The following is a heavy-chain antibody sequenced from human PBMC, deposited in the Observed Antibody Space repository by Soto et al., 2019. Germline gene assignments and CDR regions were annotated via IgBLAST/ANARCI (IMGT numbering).Heavy chain of an antibody. CDR3: ARAATRGGGYDRSVDY. V-gene: IGHV4-31*03. Sequence: QVQLQESGPGLVKPSQTLSLTCTVSGGSISSGGYYWSWIRQHPGKGLEWIGYIYYSVSTYYNPSLKSRVTIAVDTSKNQFSLKLSSVTAADTAVYYCARAATRGGGYDRSVDYWGQGTLVTVSS. J-gene: IGHJ4*02. CDR2: IYYSVST. CDR1: GGSISSGGYY. D-gene: IGHD5-12*01.